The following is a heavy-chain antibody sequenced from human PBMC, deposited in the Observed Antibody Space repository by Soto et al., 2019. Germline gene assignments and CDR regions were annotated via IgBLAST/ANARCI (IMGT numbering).Heavy chain of an antibody. CDR2: INSDGSST. D-gene: IGHD3-10*01. J-gene: IGHJ3*02. V-gene: IGHV3-74*01. CDR3: ARRGFREAFDI. CDR1: GFTFSSYW. Sequence: GGSLRLSCAASGFTFSSYWMHWVRQAPGKGLVWVSRINSDGSSTSYADSVKGRFTISRDNAKNTLYLQMNSLRAEDTAVYYCARRGFREAFDIWGQGTMVTVSS.